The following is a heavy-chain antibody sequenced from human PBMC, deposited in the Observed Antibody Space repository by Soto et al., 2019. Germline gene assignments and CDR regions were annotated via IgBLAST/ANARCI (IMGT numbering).Heavy chain of an antibody. Sequence: GGSLRLSCAASGFTFSSYAMSWVRQAPGKGLEWVAVISYDGNSERYTDPVKGRFTVSRDNSKSTMYLQMNSLRAEDTAVYYCARDGYSGRSDGFDVWGQGTMVTVSS. D-gene: IGHD1-26*01. CDR1: GFTFSSYA. V-gene: IGHV3-30*14. J-gene: IGHJ3*01. CDR2: ISYDGNSE. CDR3: ARDGYSGRSDGFDV.